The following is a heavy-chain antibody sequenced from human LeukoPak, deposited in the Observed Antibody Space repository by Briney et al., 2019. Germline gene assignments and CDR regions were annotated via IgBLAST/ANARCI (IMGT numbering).Heavy chain of an antibody. CDR2: IYYSGST. D-gene: IGHD5-18*01. V-gene: IGHV4-39*01. Sequence: SETLPLTCTVSGGSISSSSYYWGWIRQPPGKGLEWIGSIYYSGSTYYNPSLKSRVTISVDTSKNQFSLKLSSVTAADTAVYYCASPGYSYGLYYFDYWGQGTLVTVSS. CDR1: GGSISSSSYY. CDR3: ASPGYSYGLYYFDY. J-gene: IGHJ4*02.